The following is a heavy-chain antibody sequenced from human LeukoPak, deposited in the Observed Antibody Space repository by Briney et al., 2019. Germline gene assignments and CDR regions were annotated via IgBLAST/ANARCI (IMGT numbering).Heavy chain of an antibody. D-gene: IGHD4-17*01. CDR3: AKHDYADRSGWAHAFHI. J-gene: IGHJ3*02. V-gene: IGHV3-23*01. CDR1: GFTFSSYA. CDR2: ISDRGTST. Sequence: PGGSLRLSCAASGFTFSSYAMSWVRQAPGKGLEWVSSISDRGTSTNYADSVKGRFTISRDNSKNTLYLQLNSLRAEDTAVYYCAKHDYADRSGWAHAFHIWGQGTMVTVSS.